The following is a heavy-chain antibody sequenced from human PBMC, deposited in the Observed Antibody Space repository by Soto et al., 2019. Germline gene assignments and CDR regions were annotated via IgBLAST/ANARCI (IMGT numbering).Heavy chain of an antibody. CDR1: GGSISSGGYY. D-gene: IGHD3-10*01. CDR3: ARVGAQPHLWFGELLLLDAFDI. J-gene: IGHJ3*02. Sequence: SETLSLTCTVSGGSISSGGYYWSWIRQHPGKGLEWIGYIYYSGSTYYNPSLKSRVTISVDTSKNQFSLKLSSVTAADTAVYYCARVGAQPHLWFGELLLLDAFDIWGQGTMVTVSS. CDR2: IYYSGST. V-gene: IGHV4-31*03.